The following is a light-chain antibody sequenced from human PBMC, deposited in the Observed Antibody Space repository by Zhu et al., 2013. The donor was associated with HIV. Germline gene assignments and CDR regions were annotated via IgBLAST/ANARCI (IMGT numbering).Light chain of an antibody. V-gene: IGKV3-11*01. CDR3: QQRSSWPLT. Sequence: EIVLTQSPVSLSLSPGERATLSCRASQSVANSLAWYQQKPGQAPRLLMYDTSNRATGIPARFSGSGSATDFTLTISSLEPEDFAVYYCQQRSSWPLTFGGGTKVEIK. J-gene: IGKJ4*01. CDR2: DTS. CDR1: QSVANS.